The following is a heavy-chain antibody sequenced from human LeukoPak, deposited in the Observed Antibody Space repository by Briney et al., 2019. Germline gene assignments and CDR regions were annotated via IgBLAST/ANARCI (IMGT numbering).Heavy chain of an antibody. CDR2: ISSSGSTI. Sequence: PGRSLRLSCAASGFTFSSYEMNWVRQAPGKGLEWVLYISSSGSTIYYADSVKGRFTISRDNAKNSLYLQMNSLRAEDTAVFYCARGGMYYDFWSGYGDAFDIWGQGTMVTVSS. CDR1: GFTFSSYE. CDR3: ARGGMYYDFWSGYGDAFDI. J-gene: IGHJ3*02. V-gene: IGHV3-48*03. D-gene: IGHD3-3*01.